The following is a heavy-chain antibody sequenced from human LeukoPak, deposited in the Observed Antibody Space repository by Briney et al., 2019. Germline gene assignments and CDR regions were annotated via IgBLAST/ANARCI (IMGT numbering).Heavy chain of an antibody. CDR2: IYYSGST. D-gene: IGHD3-10*01. CDR1: GGSINSYY. V-gene: IGHV4-59*01. CDR3: ARLGGSGSSGGYFDY. J-gene: IGHJ4*02. Sequence: SETLSLTCTVSGGSINSYYWSWIRQPPGKGLEWIGYIYYSGSTNYNPSLKSRVTISVDTSKNQFSLKLSSVTAADTAVYYCARLGGSGSSGGYFDYWGQGTLVTVSS.